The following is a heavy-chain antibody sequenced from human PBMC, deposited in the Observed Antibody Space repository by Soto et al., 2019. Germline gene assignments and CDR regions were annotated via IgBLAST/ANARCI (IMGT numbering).Heavy chain of an antibody. V-gene: IGHV4-39*01. J-gene: IGHJ6*02. Sequence: SETLSLTCTVSGGSISSSSYYWGWIRQPPGKGLEWIGSIYYSGSTYYNPSLKSRVTISVDTSKNQFSLKLSSVTAADTAVYYCARHEPGGYDFWSGYYTGVLGYYYYGMDVWGQGTTVTVSS. D-gene: IGHD3-3*01. CDR2: IYYSGST. CDR1: GGSISSSSYY. CDR3: ARHEPGGYDFWSGYYTGVLGYYYYGMDV.